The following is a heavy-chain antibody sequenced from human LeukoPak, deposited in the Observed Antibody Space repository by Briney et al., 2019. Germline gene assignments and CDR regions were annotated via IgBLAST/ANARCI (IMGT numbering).Heavy chain of an antibody. CDR2: IYYSGST. CDR3: ARGWLTRYSSGWSYFDY. Sequence: PSETLSLTCTVSGGSISSYYWSWIRQPPGKGLEWIGYIYYSGSTYYNPSLKSRVTISVDTSKNQFSLKLSSVTAADTAVYYCARGWLTRYSSGWSYFDYWGQGTLVTVSS. D-gene: IGHD6-19*01. V-gene: IGHV4-59*12. CDR1: GGSISSYY. J-gene: IGHJ4*02.